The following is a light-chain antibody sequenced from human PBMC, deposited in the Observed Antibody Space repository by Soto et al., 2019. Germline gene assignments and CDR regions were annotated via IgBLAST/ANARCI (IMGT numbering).Light chain of an antibody. Sequence: PGERATLSCRASQSVRSNYLAWYQQKPGRAPRLLIYGASSRATGIPDRFSGSGSGTDFTLTISRLEPEDFAVYYCQQYYSTQYTFGQGTKLEIK. CDR1: QSVRSNY. J-gene: IGKJ2*01. V-gene: IGKV3-20*01. CDR2: GAS. CDR3: QQYYSTQYT.